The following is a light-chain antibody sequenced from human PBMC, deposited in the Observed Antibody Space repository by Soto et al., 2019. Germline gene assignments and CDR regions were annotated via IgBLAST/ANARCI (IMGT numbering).Light chain of an antibody. CDR3: CAYAGKYSWV. J-gene: IGLJ3*02. CDR2: DVS. CDR1: SNDVGNYDY. V-gene: IGLV2-11*01. Sequence: QPVLTQPRSVSGSRGQSATISCTGTSNDVGNYDYVSWYQQYPGKAPKLILYDVSARPSGVPHRFSGSKSGNTASLSISGLQAEDEADYFCCAYAGKYSWVFGGGTKLTVL.